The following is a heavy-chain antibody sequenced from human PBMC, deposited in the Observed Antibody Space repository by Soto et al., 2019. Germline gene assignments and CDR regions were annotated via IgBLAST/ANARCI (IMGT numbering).Heavy chain of an antibody. Sequence: GGSLRLSCAASGFTFSSYAMSYVRQAPGKGLEWVSAISGSGGSTYYADSVKGRFTISRDNSKNTLYLQMNSLRAEDTAVYYCAKDIVIVAWDYYYGMDVWGQGSTVTGSS. CDR2: ISGSGGST. D-gene: IGHD5-12*01. CDR1: GFTFSSYA. CDR3: AKDIVIVAWDYYYGMDV. V-gene: IGHV3-23*01. J-gene: IGHJ6*02.